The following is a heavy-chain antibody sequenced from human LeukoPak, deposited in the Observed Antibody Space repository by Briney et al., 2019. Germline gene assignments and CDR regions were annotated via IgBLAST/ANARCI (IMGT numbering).Heavy chain of an antibody. CDR3: ARGGRRLLWFGELSPYPSKNFQH. CDR2: ISSSGSTI. V-gene: IGHV3-48*03. D-gene: IGHD3-10*01. J-gene: IGHJ1*01. Sequence: PGGSLRLSCAASGFTFSSYEMNWVRQAPGKGLEWVSYISSSGSTIYYADSVKGRFTISRDDAKNSLYLQMNSLRAEDTAVYYCARGGRRLLWFGELSPYPSKNFQHWGQGTLVTVSS. CDR1: GFTFSSYE.